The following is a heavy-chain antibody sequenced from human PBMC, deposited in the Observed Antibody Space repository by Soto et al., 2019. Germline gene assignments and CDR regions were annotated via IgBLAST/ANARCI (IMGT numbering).Heavy chain of an antibody. CDR1: GGSISSGGYY. CDR2: IYYSGST. D-gene: IGHD3-3*01. V-gene: IGHV4-31*03. Sequence: SETLSLTCTVSGGSISSGGYYWSWIRQHPGKGLEWIGYIYYSGSTYYNPSLKSRVTISVDTSKYQFSLKLSSVTAADTAVYYCARVPGPKTYYDFWSGYSREYYFDYWGQGTLVTVSS. CDR3: ARVPGPKTYYDFWSGYSREYYFDY. J-gene: IGHJ4*02.